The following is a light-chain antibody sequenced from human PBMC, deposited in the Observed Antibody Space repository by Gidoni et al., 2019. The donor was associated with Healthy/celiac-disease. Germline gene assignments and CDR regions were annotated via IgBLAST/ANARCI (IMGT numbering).Light chain of an antibody. CDR1: QSVLYRSNNKNY. CDR3: QQYYSTPQLT. CDR2: WAS. J-gene: IGKJ4*01. Sequence: DIVMTQSPDSLAVSLGERATINSKSSQSVLYRSNNKNYLAWYQQKPGQPPKLLIYWASTRESGVPDRFSGSGSGTDFTLTISSLQAEDVAVYYCQQYYSTPQLTFGGGTKVEIK. V-gene: IGKV4-1*01.